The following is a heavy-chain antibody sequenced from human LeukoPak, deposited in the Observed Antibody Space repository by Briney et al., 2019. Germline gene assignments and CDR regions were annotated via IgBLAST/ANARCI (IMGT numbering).Heavy chain of an antibody. CDR1: GGSISSSGYY. CDR3: ARHEYSGSYYGLSWFDP. D-gene: IGHD1-26*01. J-gene: IGHJ5*02. Sequence: SETLSLTCTVSGGSISSSGYYWGWIRQPPGKGLEWIASIYYSGSTYYNPSLKSRVTISVDTSKNQLSLKLSSLTAVDTAVYYCARHEYSGSYYGLSWFDPWGQGTLVTVSS. V-gene: IGHV4-39*01. CDR2: IYYSGST.